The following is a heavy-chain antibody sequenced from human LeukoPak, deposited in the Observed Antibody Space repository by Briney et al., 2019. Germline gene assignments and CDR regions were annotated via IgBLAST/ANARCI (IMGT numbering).Heavy chain of an antibody. V-gene: IGHV4-59*02. Sequence: PSETLSLTCTVSGGSVSNYYWSWIGHPPGKTLELIGYIYHTGTTIYSPSLMSRLTISVNTSKNQFFLKLTSVTAADTAMYYCARFMSLQGFDPWGQGTLVTVSS. CDR1: GGSVSNYY. J-gene: IGHJ5*02. CDR3: ARFMSLQGFDP. CDR2: IYHTGTT.